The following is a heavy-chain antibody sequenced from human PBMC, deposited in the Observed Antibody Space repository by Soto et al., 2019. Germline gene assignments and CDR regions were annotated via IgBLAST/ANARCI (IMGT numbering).Heavy chain of an antibody. D-gene: IGHD3-10*01. Sequence: QVQLVQSGAEVKKPGSSVKVSCKASGGTFSSYAISWVRQAPGQGLEWMGGVIPIFGTANYAQKFQGRVTITADESTSTAYMELSSLRSEDTAVYYCARDPITMVRGVMGYYYYYGMDVWGQGTTVTVSS. J-gene: IGHJ6*02. V-gene: IGHV1-69*01. CDR1: GGTFSSYA. CDR3: ARDPITMVRGVMGYYYYYGMDV. CDR2: VIPIFGTA.